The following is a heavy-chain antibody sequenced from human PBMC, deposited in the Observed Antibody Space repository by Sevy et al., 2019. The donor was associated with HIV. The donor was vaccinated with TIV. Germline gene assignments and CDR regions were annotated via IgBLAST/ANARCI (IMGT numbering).Heavy chain of an antibody. CDR1: GFTFSISA. J-gene: IGHJ1*01. V-gene: IGHV3-23*01. Sequence: GGSLRLSCAASGFTFSISAMTWVRQAPGKGLEWVSVISGSGNSAYYADSVKGRFTISRDNSKNTLSLQMNSLRAEDTALYYCARDGDEEYFQNWGQGTLVTVSS. CDR2: ISGSGNSA. CDR3: ARDGDEEYFQN. D-gene: IGHD7-27*01.